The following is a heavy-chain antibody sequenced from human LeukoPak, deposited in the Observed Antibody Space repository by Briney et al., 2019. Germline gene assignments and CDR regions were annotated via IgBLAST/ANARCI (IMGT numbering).Heavy chain of an antibody. CDR1: GFTFSSYG. CDR3: AKDCSGGSCRGTPYYYYYGMDV. J-gene: IGHJ6*02. Sequence: GGSLRLSCAASGFTFSSYGMHWVRQAPGKGLEWVAVISYDGSNKYYADSVKGRFTISRDNSKNTLYLQMNSLRAEDTAVYYCAKDCSGGSCRGTPYYYYYGMDVWGQGTTVTVSS. CDR2: ISYDGSNK. V-gene: IGHV3-30*18. D-gene: IGHD2-15*01.